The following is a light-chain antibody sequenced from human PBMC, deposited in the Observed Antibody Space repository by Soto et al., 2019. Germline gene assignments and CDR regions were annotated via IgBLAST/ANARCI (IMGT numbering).Light chain of an antibody. J-gene: IGKJ5*01. CDR3: QQSYSTAPIT. CDR2: AAS. CDR1: QSISSY. V-gene: IGKV1-39*01. Sequence: DIQMTQSPSSLSASVGDRVTITCRASQSISSYLNWYQQKPGKAPKLLIYAASSLQSGVPSRFSGSGSGTDFTLTINSLQPEDFATYYCQQSYSTAPITFGQGTRLEIK.